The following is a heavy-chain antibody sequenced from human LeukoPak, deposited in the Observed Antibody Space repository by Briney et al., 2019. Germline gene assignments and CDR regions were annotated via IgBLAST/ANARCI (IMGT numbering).Heavy chain of an antibody. Sequence: SVKVSCKASGGTFSSYAISWLRQAPGQGLEWMGGIITIFGTANYAQKFQGRVTITADESTSTAYMELSSLRSEDTAVYYCARIGDSSGYYLRDAFDIWGQGTIVTVSS. CDR2: IITIFGTA. CDR3: ARIGDSSGYYLRDAFDI. V-gene: IGHV1-69*13. D-gene: IGHD3-22*01. CDR1: GGTFSSYA. J-gene: IGHJ3*02.